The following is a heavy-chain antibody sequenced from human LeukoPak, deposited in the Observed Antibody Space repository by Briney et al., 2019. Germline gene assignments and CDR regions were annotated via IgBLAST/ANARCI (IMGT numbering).Heavy chain of an antibody. CDR1: GGPFSGYY. CDR2: INHSGST. CDR3: ARAGYSSSWYFDY. V-gene: IGHV4-34*01. Sequence: SETLSLTCAVYGGPFSGYYWSWIRQPPGKGLEWIGEINHSGSTNYNPSLKSRVTISVDTSKNQFSLKLSSVTAADTAVYYCARAGYSSSWYFDYWGQGTLVTVSS. D-gene: IGHD6-13*01. J-gene: IGHJ4*02.